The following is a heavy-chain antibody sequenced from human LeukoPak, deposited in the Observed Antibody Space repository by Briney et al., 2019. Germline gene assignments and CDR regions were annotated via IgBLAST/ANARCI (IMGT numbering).Heavy chain of an antibody. J-gene: IGHJ6*03. CDR3: ARAHYDFWSGPMAV. D-gene: IGHD3-3*01. Sequence: SQTLSLTCTVSGGSISSYYWSWIRQPPGKGMEWIGYIYYSGSTNYTPSLLSRVTTSVDPSKSQFSLKLSSLPAADTAVYYCARAHYDFWSGPMAVWGKGTTVTVSS. V-gene: IGHV4-59*01. CDR2: IYYSGST. CDR1: GGSISSYY.